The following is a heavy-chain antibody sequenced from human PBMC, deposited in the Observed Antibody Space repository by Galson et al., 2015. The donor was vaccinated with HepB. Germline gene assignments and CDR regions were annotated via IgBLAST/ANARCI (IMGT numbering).Heavy chain of an antibody. D-gene: IGHD2-21*02. J-gene: IGHJ4*02. Sequence: SLRLSCAASGLTFSSYGMQWVRQAPGKGLEWVAFIRYDGSKKYYADSVKGRFTISRDNFKNTLYLQMNSLRAEDTAVYYCAKEAEAYCGGDCYSFFDSWGQGTLVTVSS. V-gene: IGHV3-30*02. CDR1: GLTFSSYG. CDR3: AKEAEAYCGGDCYSFFDS. CDR2: IRYDGSKK.